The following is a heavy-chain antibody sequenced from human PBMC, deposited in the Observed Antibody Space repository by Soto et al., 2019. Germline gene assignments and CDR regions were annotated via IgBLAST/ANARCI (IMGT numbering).Heavy chain of an antibody. D-gene: IGHD1-26*01. CDR2: INWNSGSI. CDR1: GFPCDDYA. V-gene: IGHV3-9*01. CDR3: VKDESINWYSGHFRH. J-gene: IGHJ1*01. Sequence: SLRLSCAASGFPCDDYAMHWVRQVPGKGLEWVSGINWNSGSIGYGDSVKGRFAISRDNAKNSLHLQMNSLSAEETAFYYCVKDESINWYSGHFRHWGQGTLVTVSS.